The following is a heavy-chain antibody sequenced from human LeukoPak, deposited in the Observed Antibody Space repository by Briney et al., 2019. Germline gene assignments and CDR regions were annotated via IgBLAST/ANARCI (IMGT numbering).Heavy chain of an antibody. J-gene: IGHJ4*02. CDR1: GFTFNNYG. CDR3: AKSRSAVAVAGSNY. D-gene: IGHD6-19*01. Sequence: PGGSLRLSCASSGFTFNNYGMSWVRLAPGKGLEWVSRISGNGNNTNYADSVKGRFTISRDRSRDTLYLQMNSLRAEDTAVYYCAKSRSAVAVAGSNYWGQGTLVTVS. CDR2: ISGNGNNT. V-gene: IGHV3-23*01.